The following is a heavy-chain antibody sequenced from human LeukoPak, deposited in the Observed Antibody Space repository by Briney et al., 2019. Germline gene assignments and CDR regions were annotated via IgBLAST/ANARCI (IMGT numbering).Heavy chain of an antibody. Sequence: SETLSLTCTVSGGPISSGSYYWNWNRQPAGKGLEWIGRIYSSGSTNYNPSLKSRVTISADTSKNQFSLKLSSVTAADTAFYYCARDWSSSWYGFYFDSWGQGTLVTVSS. J-gene: IGHJ4*02. CDR2: IYSSGST. CDR3: ARDWSSSWYGFYFDS. D-gene: IGHD6-13*01. CDR1: GGPISSGSYY. V-gene: IGHV4-61*02.